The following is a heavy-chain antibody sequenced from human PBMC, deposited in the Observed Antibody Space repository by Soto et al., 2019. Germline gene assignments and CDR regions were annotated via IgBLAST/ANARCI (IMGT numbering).Heavy chain of an antibody. J-gene: IGHJ1*01. CDR1: GGSIRSGGYN. D-gene: IGHD3-10*01. CDR3: ARNRGKLITPAK. V-gene: IGHV4-31*03. Sequence: QVQLRESGPGLVKPSQTLSLTCTVSGGSIRSGGYNWSRIRQLPGKGLEWIGYIFHTRTTYSNPSLKSRVTISVDRSQNHFSLRLSAVPAAETALYSCARNRGKLITPAKWGQCVLITVYS. CDR2: IFHTRTT.